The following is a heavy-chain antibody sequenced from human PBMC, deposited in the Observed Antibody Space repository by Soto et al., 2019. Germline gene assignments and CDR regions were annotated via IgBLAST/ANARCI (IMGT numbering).Heavy chain of an antibody. Sequence: QLQLQESGPGLVKPSETLSLTCTVSGGSISSSSYYWGWIRQPPGKGLEWIGSSYYSGSTYYNPSLKSRVTISVDTSKNQFSLKLSSVTAADTAVYYCARQSELVAFDIWGQGTMVTVSS. CDR2: SYYSGST. J-gene: IGHJ3*02. CDR1: GGSISSSSYY. V-gene: IGHV4-39*01. CDR3: ARQSELVAFDI.